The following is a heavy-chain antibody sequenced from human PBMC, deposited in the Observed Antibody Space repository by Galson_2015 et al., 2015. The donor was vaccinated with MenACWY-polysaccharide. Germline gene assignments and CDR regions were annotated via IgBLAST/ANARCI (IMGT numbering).Heavy chain of an antibody. CDR2: NSESGDSI. CDR3: ARGHYYLDV. Sequence: LSPSCAAPGFCLGDWHMCWIRQAPGAGLEGPSYNSESGDSIYYGDSVKGRFAISRDNAKNSLYLQLNSLEVEDSAIYYCARGHYYLDVWGQGTTVTVSS. J-gene: IGHJ6*03. CDR1: GFCLGDWH. V-gene: IGHV3-11*01.